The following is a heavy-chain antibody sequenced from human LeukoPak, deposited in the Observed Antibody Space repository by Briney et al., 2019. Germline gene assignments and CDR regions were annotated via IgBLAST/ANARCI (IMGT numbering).Heavy chain of an antibody. CDR3: ARDPGYSYGTGIFDF. Sequence: GRSMRLSCAASGFTFSSYGMHWVRQAPGKGLEWVAVISYDGSNKYYADSVKGRFTISRDNSKNTLYLQMNSLRAEDTAVYYCARDPGYSYGTGIFDFWGQGTLVTVSS. J-gene: IGHJ4*02. D-gene: IGHD5-18*01. CDR1: GFTFSSYG. CDR2: ISYDGSNK. V-gene: IGHV3-30*03.